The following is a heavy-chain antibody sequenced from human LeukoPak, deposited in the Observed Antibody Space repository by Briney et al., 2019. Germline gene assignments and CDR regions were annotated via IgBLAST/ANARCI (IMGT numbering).Heavy chain of an antibody. J-gene: IGHJ4*02. CDR2: VNSDGSGT. Sequence: GGSLRLSCAASGFTFSSYWMHWVRQAPGKGLVWVSRVNSDGSGTTYADSVKGRFTISRDNAKNTLYLQMNSLRAEDTAVYCCALEHKYSGYPFDYWRQATLITVSS. V-gene: IGHV3-74*01. CDR1: GFTFSSYW. D-gene: IGHD5-12*01. CDR3: ALEHKYSGYPFDY.